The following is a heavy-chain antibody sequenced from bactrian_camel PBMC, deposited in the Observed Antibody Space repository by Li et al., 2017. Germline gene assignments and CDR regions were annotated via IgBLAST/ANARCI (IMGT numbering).Heavy chain of an antibody. CDR3: AADFPRRSPEGPRCSEEQKGGGHKY. CDR1: GLSFDDSD. Sequence: VQLVESGGGSVQAGGSLRLTCTTSGLSFDDSDMGWYRQGSGNRCELVSTIRSDGRTSYADSVKGRFTISKVPTENTLYLQMDGLKPEDTAMYYCAADFPRRSPEGPRCSEEQKGGGHKYWGQGTQVTVS. J-gene: IGHJ4*01. V-gene: IGHV3S55*01. CDR2: IRSDGRT. D-gene: IGHD7*01.